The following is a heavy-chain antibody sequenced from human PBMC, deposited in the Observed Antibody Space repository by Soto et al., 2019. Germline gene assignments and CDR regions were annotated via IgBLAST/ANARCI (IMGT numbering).Heavy chain of an antibody. D-gene: IGHD6-25*01. V-gene: IGHV3-23*01. Sequence: EVQLLESGGGLVQPGESLRLSCAASGSTFSSYAMSWVRQAPGKGLEWVSAISGSGGTTYYADSVKGRFTISRDSSKNTLYLQMYTLRAEDTAKYYCANFFVGTGESSGWPWYLLYWGQGALVTVPS. CDR2: ISGSGGTT. CDR1: GSTFSSYA. CDR3: ANFFVGTGESSGWPWYLLY. J-gene: IGHJ4*02.